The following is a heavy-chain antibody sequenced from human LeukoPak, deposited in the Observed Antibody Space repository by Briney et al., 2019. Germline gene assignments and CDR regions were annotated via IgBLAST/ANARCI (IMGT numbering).Heavy chain of an antibody. V-gene: IGHV3-11*04. CDR2: ISSSGSTI. J-gene: IGHJ6*03. CDR1: GFTFDDYG. D-gene: IGHD1-7*01. Sequence: GGSLRLSCAASGFTFDDYGMSWIRQAPGKGLEWVSYISSSGSTIYYADSVKGRFTISRDNAKNSLYLQMNSLRAEDTAVYYCARDAKELPYYMDVWGKGTTVTVSS. CDR3: ARDAKELPYYMDV.